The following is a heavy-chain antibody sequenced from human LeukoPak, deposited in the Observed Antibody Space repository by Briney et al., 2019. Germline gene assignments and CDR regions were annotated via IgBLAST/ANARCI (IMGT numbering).Heavy chain of an antibody. J-gene: IGHJ4*02. CDR3: AIAQSWDELFDS. CDR1: GIAVIGNY. D-gene: IGHD1-26*01. CDR2: ISINTDT. Sequence: PGGSLRLSCAASGIAVIGNYMSWVRQPPGKGLEWVSFISINTDTFYADSVRGRFTISRDNSKNTLFLQMNSLRDEDSAVYYCAIAQSWDELFDSWGQGTLVTVSS. V-gene: IGHV3-53*01.